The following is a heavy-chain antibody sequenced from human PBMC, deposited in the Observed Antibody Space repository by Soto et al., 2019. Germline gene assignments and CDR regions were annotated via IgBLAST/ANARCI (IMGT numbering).Heavy chain of an antibody. V-gene: IGHV1-46*01. CDR2: INPSGGST. CDR3: AREKDYYDSSGYYPNYFDY. D-gene: IGHD3-22*01. CDR1: GYTFTRYY. J-gene: IGHJ4*02. Sequence: ASVKVYCKTSGYTFTRYYMHWVRQAPGQGLEWMGIINPSGGSTSYAQKFQGRVTMTRDTSTSTVYMELSSLRSEDTAVYYCAREKDYYDSSGYYPNYFDYWGQGTLVTVSS.